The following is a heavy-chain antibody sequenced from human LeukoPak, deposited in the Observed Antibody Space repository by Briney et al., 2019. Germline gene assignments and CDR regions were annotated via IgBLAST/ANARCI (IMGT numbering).Heavy chain of an antibody. J-gene: IGHJ5*02. V-gene: IGHV3-23*01. CDR1: GFTLSTYA. D-gene: IGHD6-13*01. CDR2: ISAGGGST. Sequence: GGSLRLSCAASGFTLSTYAMNWVRQAPGKGLEWVSGISAGGGSTYYADSVTGRFTISRDNSKNTLYLQMNSLTVEDTAVYYCAKSPRSAADNWFDPWGQGTLVTVSS. CDR3: AKSPRSAADNWFDP.